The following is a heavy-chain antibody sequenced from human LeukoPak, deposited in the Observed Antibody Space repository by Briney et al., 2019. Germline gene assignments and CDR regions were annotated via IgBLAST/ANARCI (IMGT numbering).Heavy chain of an antibody. D-gene: IGHD3-10*01. CDR3: ATRGSFDY. J-gene: IGHJ4*02. Sequence: QPGRSLRLSCAASGFTFSTYGMHWVRQAPGKGLEWVAVISYDGSTKYYADSVKGRFTISRDNSKNTVYLQMNSLRAEDTAMYYCATRGSFDYWGQGNLVTVSS. V-gene: IGHV3-30*03. CDR1: GFTFSTYG. CDR2: ISYDGSTK.